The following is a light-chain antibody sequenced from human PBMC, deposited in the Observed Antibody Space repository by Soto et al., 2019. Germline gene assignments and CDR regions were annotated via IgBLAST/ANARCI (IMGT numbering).Light chain of an antibody. CDR3: GTWDSGLSAGV. Sequence: QSVLTQPPAVSAAPGQKATISCSGSSSNIGNNYVSWYQQFAGAAPRLLIFENNKRPTGIPDRFSGSKSATSATLGITGLQTGDEADYYCGTWDSGLSAGVFGGGTKVTVL. CDR2: ENN. CDR1: SSNIGNNY. V-gene: IGLV1-51*02. J-gene: IGLJ3*02.